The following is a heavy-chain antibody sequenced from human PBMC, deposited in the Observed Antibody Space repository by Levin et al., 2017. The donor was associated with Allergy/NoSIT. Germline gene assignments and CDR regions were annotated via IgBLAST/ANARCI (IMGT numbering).Heavy chain of an antibody. J-gene: IGHJ4*02. Sequence: ASVKVSCKASGYTFTGYYMHWVRQAPGQGLEWMGWINPNSGGTNYAQKFQGRVTMTRDTSISTAYMELSRLRSDDTAVYYCASPMVRGAPEANDYWGQGTLVTVSS. D-gene: IGHD3-10*01. CDR1: GYTFTGYY. V-gene: IGHV1-2*02. CDR2: INPNSGGT. CDR3: ASPMVRGAPEANDY.